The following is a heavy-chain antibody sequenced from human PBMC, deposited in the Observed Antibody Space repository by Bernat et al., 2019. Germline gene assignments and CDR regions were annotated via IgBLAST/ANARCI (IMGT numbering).Heavy chain of an antibody. CDR2: ISGSGGTT. CDR1: GFTFSSYA. J-gene: IGHJ4*02. Sequence: EVQLLESGGGLVQPGGSLRLSCAASGFTFSSYAMSWVRQAPGKGLEWVSVISGSGGTTYYADSVQGRFTISRDNSKSTLYLQMNSLRAEDSAVYYCARGESKSSWDFFDYWGQGTLVAVSS. D-gene: IGHD6-6*01. V-gene: IGHV3-23*01. CDR3: ARGESKSSWDFFDY.